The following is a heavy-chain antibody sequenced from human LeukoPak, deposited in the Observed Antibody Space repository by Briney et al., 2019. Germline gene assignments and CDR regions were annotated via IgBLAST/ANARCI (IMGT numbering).Heavy chain of an antibody. CDR1: GGSISSSNW. Sequence: SGTLSLTCAVSGGSISSSNWWSWVRQPPGKGLEWIGYIYYSGSTDYNPSLKSRVTISVDTSKNQFSLKLSSVTAADTAVYYCARLGGSGSYPYWGQGTLVTVSS. CDR2: IYYSGST. V-gene: IGHV4-4*02. CDR3: ARLGGSGSYPY. J-gene: IGHJ4*02. D-gene: IGHD1-26*01.